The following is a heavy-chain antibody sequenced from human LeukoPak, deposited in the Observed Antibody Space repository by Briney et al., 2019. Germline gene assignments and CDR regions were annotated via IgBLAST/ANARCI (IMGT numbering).Heavy chain of an antibody. V-gene: IGHV3-15*01. CDR2: IKSKSNGGTT. Sequence: GGSLRLSCAASGFTFSNTWMTWVRQAPGKGLEWVGRIKSKSNGGTTDYAAPVEGRFTISRDDSKNTLYLQMSSLQMEDTAVYYCSTWGVGAPDYWGRGTLVTVSS. CDR3: STWGVGAPDY. J-gene: IGHJ4*02. D-gene: IGHD1-26*01. CDR1: GFTFSNTW.